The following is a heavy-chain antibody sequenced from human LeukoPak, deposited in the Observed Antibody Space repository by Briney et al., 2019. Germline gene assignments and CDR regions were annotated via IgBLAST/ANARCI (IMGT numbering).Heavy chain of an antibody. V-gene: IGHV4-34*01. CDR1: GGSFSGYY. D-gene: IGHD3-3*01. J-gene: IGHJ5*02. CDR3: ARIGTYYDFWSGSWFDP. Sequence: SETLSHTCAVYGGSFSGYYWSWIRQPPGKGLEWLGEINHSGSTNYNPSLKSRVTISVDTSKNQFSLKLSSVTAADTAVYYCARIGTYYDFWSGSWFDPWGQGTLVTVSS. CDR2: INHSGST.